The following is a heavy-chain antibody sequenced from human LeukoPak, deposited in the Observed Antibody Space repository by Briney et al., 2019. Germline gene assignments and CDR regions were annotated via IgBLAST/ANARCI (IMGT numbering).Heavy chain of an antibody. V-gene: IGHV4-59*01. CDR2: MSYSGTT. Sequence: LETLSLTCTDPGGSIIGYYWCWIRPPPREGLEWIGYMSYSGTTNYTYSLNSRVTLSVDTSKNQVSLKLRSVTAADTDVYYCARLPGIVESGKAVDYWGQGTLVTVSS. CDR1: GGSIIGYY. D-gene: IGHD6-19*01. J-gene: IGHJ4*02. CDR3: ARLPGIVESGKAVDY.